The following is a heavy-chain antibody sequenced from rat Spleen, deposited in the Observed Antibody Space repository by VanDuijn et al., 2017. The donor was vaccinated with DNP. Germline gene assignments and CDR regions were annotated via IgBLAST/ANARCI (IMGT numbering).Heavy chain of an antibody. D-gene: IGHD1-7*01. Sequence: EVQLVESGGGLVQPGRSLKLSCAASGFIFSDYNMAWVRQAPKKGLEWVATITYDGRSTYYRDSAKGRFTISRDNTKSTLYLQMDSLRSEDTATYYCARYRSYYGCDSWGQGGMVTVSS. J-gene: IGHJ2*01. V-gene: IGHV5-7*01. CDR1: GFIFSDYN. CDR2: ITYDGRST. CDR3: ARYRSYYGCDS.